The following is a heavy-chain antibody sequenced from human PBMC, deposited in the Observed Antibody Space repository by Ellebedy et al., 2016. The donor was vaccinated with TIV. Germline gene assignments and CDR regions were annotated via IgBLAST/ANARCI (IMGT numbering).Heavy chain of an antibody. CDR3: ARMDGGVGRSDAFDI. CDR2: IDWDDDK. Sequence: SGPTLVKPTPTLTLTCTFSGFSLSTSGMRVSWIRQPPGKALEWLARIDWDDDKFYSTSLKTRLTISKDTSKNQVVLTMTNMDPVDTATYYCARMDGGVGRSDAFDIWGQGTMVTVSS. V-gene: IGHV2-70*04. D-gene: IGHD3-16*01. CDR1: GFSLSTSGMR. J-gene: IGHJ3*02.